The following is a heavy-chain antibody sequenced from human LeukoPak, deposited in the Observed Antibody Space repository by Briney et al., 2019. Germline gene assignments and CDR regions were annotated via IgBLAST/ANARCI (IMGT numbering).Heavy chain of an antibody. CDR3: ARTQVGYYGSGSYPDY. CDR1: RYTFPQYY. CDR2: INPSGGSK. Sequence: GAAVPVSCLACRYTFPQYYMHWLGQAAGRGVAGMGIINPSGGSKSYPQKLQGRVTMTRDTSTSTVYMELSSLRSEDTAVYYCARTQVGYYGSGSYPDYWGQGALVTVSS. D-gene: IGHD3-10*01. V-gene: IGHV1-46*01. J-gene: IGHJ4*02.